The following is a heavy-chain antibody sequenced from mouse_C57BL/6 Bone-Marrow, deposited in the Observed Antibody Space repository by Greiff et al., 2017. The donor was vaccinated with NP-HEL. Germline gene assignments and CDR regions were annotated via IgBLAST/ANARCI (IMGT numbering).Heavy chain of an antibody. CDR3: ARDGDYDYFDY. CDR2: INYDGSST. CDR1: GFTFSDYY. J-gene: IGHJ2*01. D-gene: IGHD2-4*01. V-gene: IGHV5-16*01. Sequence: EVQLQESEGGLVQPGSSMKLSCTASGFTFSDYYMAWVRQVPEKGLEWVANINYDGSSTYYLDSLKSRFIISRDNAKNILYLQMSSLKSEDTATYYCARDGDYDYFDYWGQGTTLTVSS.